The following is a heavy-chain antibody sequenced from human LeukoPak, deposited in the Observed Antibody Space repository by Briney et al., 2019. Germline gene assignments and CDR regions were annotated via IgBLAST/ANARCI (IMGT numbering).Heavy chain of an antibody. J-gene: IGHJ4*02. CDR2: ISSDGSSI. V-gene: IGHV3-74*01. Sequence: GGSLRLSCAASGFTLTDYWMHWVRQAPGKGLVWVSRISSDGSSIIYADSVKGRFTISRDIAKNTLYLQMNSLRAEDTAVYYCARAQMGAPTDYWGQGTLVTVSS. CDR3: ARAQMGAPTDY. CDR1: GFTLTDYW. D-gene: IGHD1-26*01.